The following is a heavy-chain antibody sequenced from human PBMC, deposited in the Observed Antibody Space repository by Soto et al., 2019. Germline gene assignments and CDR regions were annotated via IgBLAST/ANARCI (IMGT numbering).Heavy chain of an antibody. D-gene: IGHD5-12*01. CDR2: IYYSGST. CDR3: ARTPSPMKSGYDFDYYYGMDV. V-gene: IGHV4-59*01. CDR1: GGSISSYY. Sequence: QVQLQESGPGLVKPSETLSLTCTVSGGSISSYYWSRIRQPPGKGLEWIGYIYYSGSTNYNPSLKSRVTISVDTSKNQFSLKLSSVTAADTAVYYCARTPSPMKSGYDFDYYYGMDVWGQGTTVTVSS. J-gene: IGHJ6*02.